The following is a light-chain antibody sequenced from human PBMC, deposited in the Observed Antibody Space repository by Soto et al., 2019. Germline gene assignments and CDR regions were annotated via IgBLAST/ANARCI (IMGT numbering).Light chain of an antibody. CDR2: DNN. V-gene: IGLV1-51*01. Sequence: QSVLTQPPSVSAAPGQTVTISCAGSSSNIGNNYVSWYQQFPGTAPKLLIYDNNKRPSGIPDRFSGSKSGTSATLGITGLQAGDEAEYYCATRDTDTGVFGGGTQLTVL. CDR1: SSNIGNNY. CDR3: ATRDTDTGV. J-gene: IGLJ3*02.